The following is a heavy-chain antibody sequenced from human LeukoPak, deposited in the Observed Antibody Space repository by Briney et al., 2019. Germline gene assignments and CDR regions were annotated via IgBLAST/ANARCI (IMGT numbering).Heavy chain of an antibody. CDR3: ARIGRDYGDYFDY. J-gene: IGHJ4*02. Sequence: GGSLRLSCAASGLTFSGYVMSWARQAPGKGLEWVAAISANGGRTYYTESVKGHFTISRDNSKNTLYLQMNSLRADDTAVYYCARIGRDYGDYFDYWGQGTLVTVSS. D-gene: IGHD4-17*01. CDR1: GLTFSGYV. V-gene: IGHV3-23*01. CDR2: ISANGGRT.